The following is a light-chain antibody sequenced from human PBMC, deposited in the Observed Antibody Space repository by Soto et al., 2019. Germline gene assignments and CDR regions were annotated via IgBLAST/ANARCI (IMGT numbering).Light chain of an antibody. J-gene: IGLJ2*01. Sequence: SSELTQPPSVSVAPGKTASVACAGSSIRSKSVHCYQKKSGQAPALVMYYDSDRPSGIPERFSGSNSANTATLTISRVEDGDEADYYCQVWDISSGPVVFGGGTKVTVL. CDR2: YDS. CDR3: QVWDISSGPVV. V-gene: IGLV3-21*01. CDR1: SIRSKS.